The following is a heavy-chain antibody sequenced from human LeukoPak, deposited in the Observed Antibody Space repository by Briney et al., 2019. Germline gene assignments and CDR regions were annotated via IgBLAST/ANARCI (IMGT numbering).Heavy chain of an antibody. V-gene: IGHV1-24*01. Sequence: ASVKVSCKVSGYTLTELSMHWVRQAPGKGLEWMGGFDPEDGETIYAQRFQGRVTTTEDTSTDTAYMELSSLRSEDTAMYYCATLAPTRYSSGWYLSRFDCRGQGTLVTVSS. D-gene: IGHD6-19*01. CDR1: GYTLTELS. CDR3: ATLAPTRYSSGWYLSRFDC. CDR2: FDPEDGET. J-gene: IGHJ4*02.